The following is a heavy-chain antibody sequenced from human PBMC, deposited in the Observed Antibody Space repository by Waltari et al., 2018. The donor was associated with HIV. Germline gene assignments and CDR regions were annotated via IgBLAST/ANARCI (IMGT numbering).Heavy chain of an antibody. Sequence: QVQLVQSGAEVKKPGASVKVSCKASGYTFTGYYMHWVRQAPGQGLEWMGLINPNSGGTNYAQKFQGKVTMTRDTSISTAYMELSRLRSDDTAVYYCVRGFTMIVVGYAFDIWGQGTMVTVSS. CDR3: VRGFTMIVVGYAFDI. CDR2: INPNSGGT. D-gene: IGHD3-22*01. V-gene: IGHV1-2*02. CDR1: GYTFTGYY. J-gene: IGHJ3*02.